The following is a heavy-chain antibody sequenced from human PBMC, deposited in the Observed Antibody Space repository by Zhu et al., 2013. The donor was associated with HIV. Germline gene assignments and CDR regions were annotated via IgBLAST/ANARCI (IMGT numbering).Heavy chain of an antibody. CDR1: GGSISSGDYY. J-gene: IGHJ4*02. CDR3: ARVYRGYDFWSGPNFDY. CDR2: IYYSGST. V-gene: IGHV4-30-4*01. Sequence: VQLQESGPGLVKPSQTLSLTCTVSGGSISSGDYYWSWIRQPPGKGLEWIGYIYYSGSTNYNPSLKSRVTISVDTSKNQFSLKLSSVTAADTAVYYCARVYRGYDFWSGPNFDYWGQGTLVTVSS. D-gene: IGHD3-3*01.